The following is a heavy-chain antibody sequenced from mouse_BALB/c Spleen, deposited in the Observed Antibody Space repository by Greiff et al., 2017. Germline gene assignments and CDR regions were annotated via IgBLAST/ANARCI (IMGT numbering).Heavy chain of an antibody. V-gene: IGHV1-9*01. CDR2: ILPGSGST. Sequence: QVQLQQSGAELMKPGASVKISCKATGYTFSSYWIEWVKQRPGHGLEWIGEILPGSGSTNYNEKFKGKATFTADTSSNTAYMQLSSLTSEDSAVYYCASRRYYYAMGYWGQGTSVTVSS. CDR3: ASRRYYYAMGY. J-gene: IGHJ4*01. CDR1: GYTFSSYW. D-gene: IGHD2-14*01.